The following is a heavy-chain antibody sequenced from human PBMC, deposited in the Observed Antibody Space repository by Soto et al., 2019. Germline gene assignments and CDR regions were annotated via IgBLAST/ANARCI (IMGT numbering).Heavy chain of an antibody. V-gene: IGHV4-31*03. Sequence: SETLSLTCSVSGDSISSAGYYWSWIRQHPGKGLECMGYIYYSGSSYYNPSLQSRITMSLDTSRSEFSLKLTSVTAADTAVYYCARLGRFCRSNGCFGNYFDYWGQGAVVTVSS. CDR2: IYYSGSS. CDR3: ARLGRFCRSNGCFGNYFDY. CDR1: GDSISSAGYY. D-gene: IGHD2-2*01. J-gene: IGHJ4*02.